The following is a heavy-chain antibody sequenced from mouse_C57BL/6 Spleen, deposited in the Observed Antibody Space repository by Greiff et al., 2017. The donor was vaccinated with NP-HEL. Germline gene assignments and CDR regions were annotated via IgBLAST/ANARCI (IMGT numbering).Heavy chain of an antibody. CDR1: GFSLSTSGMG. Sequence: QVTLKESGPGILQSSQTLSLTCSFSGFSLSTSGMGVSWIRQPSGKGLEWLAHIYWDDDKRYNPSLKSRLTISKDTSRNQVFLKITSVDTADTATYYCARSEDLDVAWFAYWGQGTLVTVSA. J-gene: IGHJ3*01. V-gene: IGHV8-12*01. CDR3: ARSEDLDVAWFAY. CDR2: IYWDDDK.